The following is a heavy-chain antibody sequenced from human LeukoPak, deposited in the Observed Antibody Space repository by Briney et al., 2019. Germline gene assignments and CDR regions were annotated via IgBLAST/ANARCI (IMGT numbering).Heavy chain of an antibody. CDR2: IKQDGSEK. J-gene: IGHJ4*01. D-gene: IGHD2-15*01. CDR1: GFTFSGFW. V-gene: IGHV3-7*01. Sequence: GGSLRLSCAASGFTFSGFWMSWVRQAPGKGLEWVANIKQDGSEKYYVDSVKGRFTISRDNAKNSLYLQMNSLRADDTAVYFCARLGVAVADTLRSWGHGSLVTVSS. CDR3: ARLGVAVADTLRS.